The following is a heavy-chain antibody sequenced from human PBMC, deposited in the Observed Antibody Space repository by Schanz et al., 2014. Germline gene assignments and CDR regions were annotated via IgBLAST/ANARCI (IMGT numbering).Heavy chain of an antibody. Sequence: QVQLRQWGAGLLRPSGTLSLTCVVYGGSFRTYYWNWIRQPPGKRLEWIGEINHSGSINYNPSLKSRTTISVDTSXXXXXLRLTSVTAXXXXXXXXARGVVRGVPERXXXXXWGQGTLVTVSS. J-gene: IGHJ5*02. D-gene: IGHD3-10*01. CDR3: ARGVVRGVPERXXXXX. V-gene: IGHV4-34*02. CDR1: GGSFRTYY. CDR2: INHSGSI.